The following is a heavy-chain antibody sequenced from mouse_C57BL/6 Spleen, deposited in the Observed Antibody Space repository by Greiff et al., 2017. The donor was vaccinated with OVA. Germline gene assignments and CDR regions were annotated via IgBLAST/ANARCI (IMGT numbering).Heavy chain of an antibody. Sequence: QVQLQQPGAELVMPGASVKLSCKASGYTFTSYWMHWVKQRPGQGLEWIGEIDPSDSYTNYNQKFKGKSTLTVDKSSSTAYMQLSSLTSEDSAVYYCASITTVVAGDYAMDYWGQGTSVTVSS. D-gene: IGHD1-1*01. J-gene: IGHJ4*01. V-gene: IGHV1-69*01. CDR2: IDPSDSYT. CDR3: ASITTVVAGDYAMDY. CDR1: GYTFTSYW.